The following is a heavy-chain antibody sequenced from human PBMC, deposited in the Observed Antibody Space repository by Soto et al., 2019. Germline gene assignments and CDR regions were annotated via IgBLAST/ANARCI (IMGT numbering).Heavy chain of an antibody. CDR2: IYYRANP. CDR1: GWSISSYY. V-gene: IGHV4-59*08. J-gene: IGHJ4*02. CDR3: ARHYGDGYDYLDY. D-gene: IGHD5-12*01. Sequence: SETLSLTCTVSGWSISSYYWSWIRQPPGKGLEWIGYIYYRANPNYNPSLKSRVTISQDTSKNQFSLKLSSVTAADPAVYYCARHYGDGYDYLDYWGQGTLVTVSS.